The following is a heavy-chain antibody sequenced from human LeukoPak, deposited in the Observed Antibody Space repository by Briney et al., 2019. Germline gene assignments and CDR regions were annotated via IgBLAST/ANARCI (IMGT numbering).Heavy chain of an antibody. CDR2: IIPIFGTA. Sequence: SVKVSCKASGGTFSSYAISWVRQAPGQGLEWMGGIIPIFGTANYAQKFQGRVTITADKSTSTAYMELSSLRSEDMAVYYCARRGGSTNFDYWGQGTLVTVSS. CDR1: GGTFSSYA. J-gene: IGHJ4*02. D-gene: IGHD1-26*01. CDR3: ARRGGSTNFDY. V-gene: IGHV1-69*06.